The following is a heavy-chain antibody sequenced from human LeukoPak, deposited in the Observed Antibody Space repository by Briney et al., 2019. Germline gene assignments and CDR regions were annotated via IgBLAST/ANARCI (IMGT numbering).Heavy chain of an antibody. J-gene: IGHJ4*02. CDR3: AKVGPWSQHQSYYFDY. V-gene: IGHV3-30*18. CDR2: ISSDGNNK. D-gene: IGHD2-8*02. CDR1: RFTFSAYA. Sequence: GGSLRLSCATSRFTFSAYAMHWVRQAPGKGLEWVAVISSDGNNKYYADSVKGRFTISRDNSKNTLYLQMNSLRAEDTAVYYCAKVGPWSQHQSYYFDYWGQGTLVTVSS.